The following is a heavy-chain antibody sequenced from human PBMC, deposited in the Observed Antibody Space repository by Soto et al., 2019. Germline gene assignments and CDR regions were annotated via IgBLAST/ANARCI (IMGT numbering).Heavy chain of an antibody. CDR1: GGSISSYY. V-gene: IGHV4-59*01. CDR2: IYYSGST. Sequence: PSETLSLTCTVSGGSISSYYWSWIRQPPGKGLEWIGYIYYSGSTNYNPSLKSRVTISVDTSKNQFSLKLSSVTAADTAVYYCARTGVYTIFGVVIPGYYYYGMDVWGQGTTVTVSS. CDR3: ARTGVYTIFGVVIPGYYYYGMDV. J-gene: IGHJ6*02. D-gene: IGHD3-3*01.